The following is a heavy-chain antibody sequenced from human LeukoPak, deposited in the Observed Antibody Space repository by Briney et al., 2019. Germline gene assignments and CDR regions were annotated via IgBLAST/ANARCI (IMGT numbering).Heavy chain of an antibody. CDR1: GGSFSGYY. D-gene: IGHD6-13*01. CDR2: INHSGST. J-gene: IGHJ6*03. V-gene: IGHV4-34*01. Sequence: PSETLSLTCAVYGGSFSGYYWSWIRQPPGKGLEWIGEINHSGSTNYNPSLKSRVTISVDTSKNQFSLKLSSVTAADTAVYYCARVPSRIAAAGAYITYYYYMDVWGKGTTVTVSS. CDR3: ARVPSRIAAAGAYITYYYYMDV.